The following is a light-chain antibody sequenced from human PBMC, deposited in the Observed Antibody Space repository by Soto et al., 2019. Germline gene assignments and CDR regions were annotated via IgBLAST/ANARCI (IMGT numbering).Light chain of an antibody. CDR1: HNILYSSNNKNY. Sequence: DLVLTQSTYSLAVSLCEMAPINCRSSHNILYSSNNKNYLAWYQQKPGQPPKLLIYWASTRESGVPDRFSGSGSGTDFTLAISSLQAEDVAVYYSQQYYTVPVTFGQGTKVDIK. CDR3: QQYYTVPVT. J-gene: IGKJ3*01. CDR2: WAS. V-gene: IGKV4-1*01.